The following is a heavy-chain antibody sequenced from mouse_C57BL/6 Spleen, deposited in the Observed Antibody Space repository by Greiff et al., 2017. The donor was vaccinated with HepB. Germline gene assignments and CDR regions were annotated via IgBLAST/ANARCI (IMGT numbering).Heavy chain of an antibody. V-gene: IGHV1-26*01. J-gene: IGHJ2*01. CDR3: ARRGSNCLDY. Sequence: EVKLQQSGPELVKPGASVKISCKASGYTFTDYYMNWVKQSHGKSLEWIGDINPNNGGTSYNQKFKGKATLTVDKSSSTAYMELRSLTSEDSAVYYCARRGSNCLDYWGQGTTLTVSS. D-gene: IGHD2-5*01. CDR1: GYTFTDYY. CDR2: INPNNGGT.